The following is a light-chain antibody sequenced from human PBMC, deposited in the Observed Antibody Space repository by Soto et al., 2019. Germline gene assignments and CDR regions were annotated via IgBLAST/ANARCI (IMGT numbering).Light chain of an antibody. CDR1: HRVSSY. CDR3: QQYNNWPLT. V-gene: IGKV3-15*01. Sequence: EIVMTQSPATLSVSPGERATLSCRASHRVSSYLAWYQQKPGQAPRLLIYATSTRATGIQARFSGSGSGTEFTLTISSLQSEDFAVYYCQQYNNWPLTFGGGTKVEIK. CDR2: ATS. J-gene: IGKJ4*01.